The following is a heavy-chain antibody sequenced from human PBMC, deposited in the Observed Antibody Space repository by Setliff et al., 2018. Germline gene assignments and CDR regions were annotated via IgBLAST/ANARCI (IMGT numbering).Heavy chain of an antibody. Sequence: SETLSLTCTVSGGSISSYYWSWIRQPPGKGLEWIGYIYYSGSTNYNPSLKSRVTISVDTSNNQFSLEVLSLTAADTAVYYCARLSPYNTGPPFDYWGQGTLVTVSS. J-gene: IGHJ4*02. D-gene: IGHD2-8*02. CDR2: IYYSGST. CDR1: GGSISSYY. CDR3: ARLSPYNTGPPFDY. V-gene: IGHV4-59*08.